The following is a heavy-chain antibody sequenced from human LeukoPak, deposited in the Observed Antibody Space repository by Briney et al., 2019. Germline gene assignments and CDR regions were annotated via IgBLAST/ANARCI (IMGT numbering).Heavy chain of an antibody. CDR1: GYTFTSYG. D-gene: IGHD3-10*01. Sequence: ASVKVSCKASGYTFTSYGISWVRQAPGQGLEWMGWISAYNGNTNYAQKLQGRVTMTTDTSTSTAYMELRSLRSDDTAVYYCAREDHITMVGGFDSWGQGTLVTVSS. CDR2: ISAYNGNT. CDR3: AREDHITMVGGFDS. V-gene: IGHV1-18*01. J-gene: IGHJ5*01.